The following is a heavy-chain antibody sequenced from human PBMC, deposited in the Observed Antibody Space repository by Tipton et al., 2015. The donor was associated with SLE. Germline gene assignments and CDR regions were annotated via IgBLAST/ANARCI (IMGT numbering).Heavy chain of an antibody. CDR3: ARDCGGDCYYYYGMDV. V-gene: IGHV3-23*01. CDR1: GFTFSSYA. D-gene: IGHD2-21*02. J-gene: IGHJ6*02. CDR2: ISGSGGST. Sequence: GSLRLSCAASGFTFSSYAMSWVRQAPRKGLEWVSAISGSGGSTYYADSVKGRFTISRDNSKNTLYLQMNSLRAEDTAVYYCARDCGGDCYYYYGMDVWGQGTTVTVSS.